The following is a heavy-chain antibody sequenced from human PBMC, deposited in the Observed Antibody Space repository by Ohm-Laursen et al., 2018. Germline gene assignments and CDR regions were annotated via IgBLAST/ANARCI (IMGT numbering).Heavy chain of an antibody. CDR2: IYSGGST. J-gene: IGHJ3*02. V-gene: IGHV3-66*01. CDR3: ARVGRGYYYDSSAFDI. D-gene: IGHD3-22*01. Sequence: GSLRLSCTASGFTVSSNYMSWVRQAPGKGLEWVSVIYSGGSTYYADSVKGRFTIPRDNSKNTLYLQMNSLRAEDTAVYYCARVGRGYYYDSSAFDIWGQGTMVTVSS. CDR1: GFTVSSNY.